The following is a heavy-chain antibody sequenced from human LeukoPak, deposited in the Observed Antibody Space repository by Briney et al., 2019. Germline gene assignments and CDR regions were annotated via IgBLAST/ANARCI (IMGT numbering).Heavy chain of an antibody. CDR3: ASSSGYDYLGVDY. D-gene: IGHD5-12*01. J-gene: IGHJ4*02. CDR1: GGSISSGGYS. V-gene: IGHV4-30-2*01. Sequence: ASETLSLTCAVSGGSISSGGYSWSWIRQPPGKGLEWIGYIYHSGSTYYTPSLKSRVTISVDRSKNQFSLKLSSVTAADTAVYYCASSSGYDYLGVDYWGQGTLVTVSS. CDR2: IYHSGST.